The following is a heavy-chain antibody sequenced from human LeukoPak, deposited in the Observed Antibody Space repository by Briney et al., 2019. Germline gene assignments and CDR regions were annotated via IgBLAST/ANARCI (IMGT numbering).Heavy chain of an antibody. V-gene: IGHV3-21*01. Sequence: GGSLRLSCAASGFTVSSNFMIWVRQAPGKGLEWVSSISSSSSYIYYADSVKGRFTISRDNAKNSLYLQMNSLRAEDTAVYYCARDKVIGTDYYMDVWGKGTTVTVSS. CDR2: ISSSSSYI. J-gene: IGHJ6*03. CDR1: GFTVSSNF. D-gene: IGHD1-26*01. CDR3: ARDKVIGTDYYMDV.